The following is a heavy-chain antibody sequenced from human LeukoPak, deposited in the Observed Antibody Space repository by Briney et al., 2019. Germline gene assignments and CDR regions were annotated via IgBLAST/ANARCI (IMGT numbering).Heavy chain of an antibody. CDR3: ARDRAEDDSSGYIHRDFDF. D-gene: IGHD3-22*01. J-gene: IGHJ4*02. V-gene: IGHV3-11*04. CDR2: ISSSGGNI. Sequence: GGSLRLSCSGSGFTFSDYFMNWIRQAPGKGLEWISYISSSGGNIKYADSVQGRFTISRDNAKKSLYLQMNSLRAEDTAVYYCARDRAEDDSSGYIHRDFDFWGQGTLVIVSS. CDR1: GFTFSDYF.